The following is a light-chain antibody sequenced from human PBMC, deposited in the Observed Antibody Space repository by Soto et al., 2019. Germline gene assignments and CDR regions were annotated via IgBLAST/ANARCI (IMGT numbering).Light chain of an antibody. V-gene: IGLV2-14*01. CDR1: SSDVGGYNY. J-gene: IGLJ1*01. CDR2: DVS. CDR3: SSYTSSSTPYV. Sequence: QSVLTQPASVSGSPGQSITISCTGTSSDVGGYNYVSWYQQHRGKAPKLMIYDVSNRPSGVSNRFSGSKSGNTASLTISGLQAEDEADYYCSSYTSSSTPYVYGTGTKLTVL.